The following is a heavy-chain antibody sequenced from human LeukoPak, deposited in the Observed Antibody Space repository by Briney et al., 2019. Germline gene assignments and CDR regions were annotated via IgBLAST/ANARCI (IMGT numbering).Heavy chain of an antibody. J-gene: IGHJ5*02. CDR3: ARERPMVLNWFDP. CDR2: IWYDGSKK. Sequence: GGSLRLSCAASGFTFTTYGIHWVRQAPGKGLEWVALIWYDGSKKDYADSVKGRFTISRDNSKNTVYLQMNSLRAEDTAVYYCARERPMVLNWFDPWGQGTLVTVSS. D-gene: IGHD2-8*02. CDR1: GFTFTTYG. V-gene: IGHV3-33*01.